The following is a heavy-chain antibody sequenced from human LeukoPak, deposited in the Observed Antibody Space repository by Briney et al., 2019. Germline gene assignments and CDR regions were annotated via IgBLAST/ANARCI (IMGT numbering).Heavy chain of an antibody. CDR1: GYTFRDYY. CDR3: ARDYYGGGFDY. CDR2: INPNSGGT. V-gene: IGHV1-2*02. Sequence: ASVKVSCKASGYTFRDYYLHWVRQAPGQGLEWMGWINPNSGGTIYAQKFQGRVTMTGDTSISTAYMELSRLTSDDTAVYYCARDYYGGGFDYWGQGTLVTVSS. J-gene: IGHJ4*02. D-gene: IGHD3-10*01.